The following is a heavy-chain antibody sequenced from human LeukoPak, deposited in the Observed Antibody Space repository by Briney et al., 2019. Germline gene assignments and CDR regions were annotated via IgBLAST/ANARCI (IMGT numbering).Heavy chain of an antibody. CDR2: ISGSGDST. D-gene: IGHD2-21*02. J-gene: IGHJ4*02. Sequence: GGSLRLSCAASGFTFSSYAMSWVRQAPGKGLEWVSGISGSGDSTYYTNSVKGRSTISRDNSKSTLHLQMNSLRAEDTAVYYCVREDTPATANYWGQGTLVTISS. CDR1: GFTFSSYA. V-gene: IGHV3-23*01. CDR3: VREDTPATANY.